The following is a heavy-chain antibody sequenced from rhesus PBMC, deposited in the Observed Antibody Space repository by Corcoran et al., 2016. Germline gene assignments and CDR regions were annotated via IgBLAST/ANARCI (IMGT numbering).Heavy chain of an antibody. V-gene: IGHV1-111*02. D-gene: IGHD3-34*01. J-gene: IGHJ5-1*01. CDR2: FDPEDGEE. CDR1: GYTFTDYY. CDR3: ATSWGDYNLPV. Sequence: EVQLVQSGAEVKKPGASVKISCKASGYTFTDYYLHWVRQAPGKGREWMGRFDPEDGEEINTQNFQDRVTITADTSTDTAYMELSSLRSEDTAVYYCATSWGDYNLPVWGPGVLVTVSS.